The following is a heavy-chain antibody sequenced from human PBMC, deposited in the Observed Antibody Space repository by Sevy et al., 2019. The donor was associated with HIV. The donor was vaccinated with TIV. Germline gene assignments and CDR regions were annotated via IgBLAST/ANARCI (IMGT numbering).Heavy chain of an antibody. CDR1: GFTFSSYS. D-gene: IGHD1-20*01. CDR3: AKDKGITGTADYFEY. J-gene: IGHJ4*02. CDR2: ISGGGERT. Sequence: GGSLRLSCAASGFTFSSYSMSWVRQAPGKGLEWVSVISGGGERTYYADSVKGRFTISRDKSKNALYLQMNSLRAEDRAIYYCAKDKGITGTADYFEYWGQGTLVTVSS. V-gene: IGHV3-23*01.